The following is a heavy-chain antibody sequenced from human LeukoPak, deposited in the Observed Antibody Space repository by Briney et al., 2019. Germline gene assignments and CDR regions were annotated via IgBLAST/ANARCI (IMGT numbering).Heavy chain of an antibody. CDR1: VYTYTSYD. CDR2: MNPNRGNT. J-gene: IGHJ6*03. CDR3: ARSSATYYYDSSGYVYYMDV. D-gene: IGHD3-22*01. V-gene: IGHV1-8*03. Sequence: ASVNVSYKASVYTYTSYDINWVRQATGQGLEGRGWMNPNRGNTGYAQKFQGRVTITRNTSISTAYMELSSLRSEDTAVYYCARSSATYYYDSSGYVYYMDVWGTGAPVSVSS.